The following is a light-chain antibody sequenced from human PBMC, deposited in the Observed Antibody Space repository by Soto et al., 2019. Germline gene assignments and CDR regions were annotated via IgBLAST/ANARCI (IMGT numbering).Light chain of an antibody. CDR3: SSYASSSNV. J-gene: IGLJ1*01. V-gene: IGLV2-8*01. CDR1: SSDVGGYNY. CDR2: EVN. Sequence: QSVLTQPPSASGSPGQSVAISCTGTSSDVGGYNYVSWYQQHPGKVPKLMIYEVNKRPSGVPDRFSGSKSGNTASLTVSGLQAEDEADYYCSSYASSSNVFGTGTKVTVL.